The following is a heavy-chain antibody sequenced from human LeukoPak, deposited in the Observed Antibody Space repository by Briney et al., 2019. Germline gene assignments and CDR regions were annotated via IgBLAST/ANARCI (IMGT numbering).Heavy chain of an antibody. CDR3: ASVLWFGGIFFDY. CDR1: GFTFSDYY. D-gene: IGHD3-10*01. Sequence: PGGSLRLSCVASGFTFSDYYMNWIRQSPGKGLERISYMSSRSGIIYYADSVKGRFTISRDNAKNSLYLQMNSLRVEDTAVYYCASVLWFGGIFFDYWGQGTLVTVSS. J-gene: IGHJ4*02. CDR2: MSSRSGII. V-gene: IGHV3-11*01.